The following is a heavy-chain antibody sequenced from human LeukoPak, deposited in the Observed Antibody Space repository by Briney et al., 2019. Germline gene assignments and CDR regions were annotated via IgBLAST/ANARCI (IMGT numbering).Heavy chain of an antibody. CDR3: ASHDYGGNFDY. Sequence: SETLSLTCAVYGGSFSGYYWSWIRQPPGKGLEWIGEINHSGSTNYNPSLKSRVTISVDTSKNQFSLKLSSVTAADTAVYYCASHDYGGNFDYWGQGTLVTVSS. V-gene: IGHV4-34*01. J-gene: IGHJ4*02. CDR2: INHSGST. D-gene: IGHD4-23*01. CDR1: GGSFSGYY.